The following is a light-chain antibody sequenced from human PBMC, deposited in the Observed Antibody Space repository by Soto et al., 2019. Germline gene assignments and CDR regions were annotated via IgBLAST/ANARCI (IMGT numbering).Light chain of an antibody. CDR1: QSISSL. V-gene: IGKV1-5*03. Sequence: DIQMTQSPSTLSASVGDRVTITCRASQSISSLLAWYQQKPGKAPKFLIYKASSLQSGVPSRFSGSGSGTEFTRTITSLQPDDFATYYCHQYYCFPRTFGQGTKVEVK. CDR2: KAS. CDR3: HQYYCFPRT. J-gene: IGKJ1*01.